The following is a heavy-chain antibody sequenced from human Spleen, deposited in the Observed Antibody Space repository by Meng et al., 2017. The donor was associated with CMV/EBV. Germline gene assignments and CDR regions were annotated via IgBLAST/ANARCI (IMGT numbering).Heavy chain of an antibody. V-gene: IGHV3-21*01. Sequence: GGSLRLSCAAPGFTFSSYSMNWVRQAPGKGLEWVSSISSSSSYIYYADSVKGRFTISRDNAKNSLYLQMNSLRAEEMAVYYCARVSLLIGYGMDVWGQGTTVTVSS. J-gene: IGHJ6*02. CDR2: ISSSSSYI. CDR1: GFTFSSYS. CDR3: ARVSLLIGYGMDV.